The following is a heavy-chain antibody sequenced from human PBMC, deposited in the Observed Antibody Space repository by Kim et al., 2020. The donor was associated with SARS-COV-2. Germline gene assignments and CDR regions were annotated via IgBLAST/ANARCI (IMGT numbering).Heavy chain of an antibody. J-gene: IGHJ4*02. CDR2: ISGSGGST. D-gene: IGHD4-17*01. Sequence: GGSLRLSCAASGLTFNNYVMTWVRQAPGKGLEWVSTISGSGGSTYYSDSVKGRFTISRDNSKSTLYLQMNSLRAEDTAIYYCAKDGRPDYGDNVPTNWGQGTRVTVSS. CDR3: AKDGRPDYGDNVPTN. V-gene: IGHV3-23*01. CDR1: GLTFNNYV.